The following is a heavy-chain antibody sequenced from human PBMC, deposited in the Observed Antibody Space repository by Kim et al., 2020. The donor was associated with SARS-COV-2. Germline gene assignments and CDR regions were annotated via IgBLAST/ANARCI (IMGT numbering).Heavy chain of an antibody. Sequence: SGGPHHTPAPKRRVTISLDTSKNQFSLKLNSVTAADTAVYYCARNNALDIWGQGTMVTVSS. V-gene: IGHV4-59*01. CDR3: ARNNALDI. CDR2: SGGP. J-gene: IGHJ3*02.